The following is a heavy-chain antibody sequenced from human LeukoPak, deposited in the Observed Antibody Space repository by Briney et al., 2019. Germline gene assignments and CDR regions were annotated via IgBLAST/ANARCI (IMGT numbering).Heavy chain of an antibody. Sequence: ASVKVSCKASGYTFTSYGISWVRQAPGQGLEWMGWISVYNGNTKYAQRFQGRVTMTTDTSTSTAYMELRSLRSDDTAVYYCARDGQRRDGYNYVDYWGQGTLVTVSS. V-gene: IGHV1-18*01. J-gene: IGHJ4*02. CDR3: ARDGQRRDGYNYVDY. D-gene: IGHD5-24*01. CDR2: ISVYNGNT. CDR1: GYTFTSYG.